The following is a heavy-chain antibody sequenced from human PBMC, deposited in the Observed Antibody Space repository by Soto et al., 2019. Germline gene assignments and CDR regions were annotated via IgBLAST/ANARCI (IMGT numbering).Heavy chain of an antibody. CDR3: ARELGYSYGYVDY. V-gene: IGHV4-30-4*01. CDR2: IYYSGST. J-gene: IGHJ4*02. CDR1: GGSISSGDYY. Sequence: SQTLSLTCTVSGGSISSGDYYWSWIRQPPGKGLEWIGYIYYSGSTYYNPSLKSRVTISVDTSKNQFSLKLSSVTAADTAVYYCARELGYSYGYVDYWGQGTLVTVSS. D-gene: IGHD5-18*01.